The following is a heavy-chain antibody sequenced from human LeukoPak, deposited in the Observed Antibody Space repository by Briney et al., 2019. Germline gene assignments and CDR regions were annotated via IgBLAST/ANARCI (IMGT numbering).Heavy chain of an antibody. J-gene: IGHJ4*02. CDR3: AREGVYDGYAYFDH. D-gene: IGHD3-16*01. CDR1: GGSFSGYY. Sequence: SETLSLTCAVYGGSFSGYYWSWIRQPPGKGLEWIGEINHSGSTNYNPSLKSRVTVSVDTSKNQFSLKLSSVTAADTAVYYCAREGVYDGYAYFDHWGQGTLVTVSS. V-gene: IGHV4-34*01. CDR2: INHSGST.